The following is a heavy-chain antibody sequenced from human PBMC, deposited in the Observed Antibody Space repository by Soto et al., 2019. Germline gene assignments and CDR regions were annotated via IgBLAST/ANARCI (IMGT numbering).Heavy chain of an antibody. V-gene: IGHV1-18*01. CDR3: ARDGSSSWYFQSFDY. Sequence: ASVKVSCKASGYTFTSYGISWVRQAPGQGLEWMGWISAYNGNTNYAQKLQGRVTMTTDTSTSTAYMELGSLRSDDTAVYYCARDGSSSWYFQSFDYWGQGTLVTVSS. CDR1: GYTFTSYG. J-gene: IGHJ4*02. D-gene: IGHD6-13*01. CDR2: ISAYNGNT.